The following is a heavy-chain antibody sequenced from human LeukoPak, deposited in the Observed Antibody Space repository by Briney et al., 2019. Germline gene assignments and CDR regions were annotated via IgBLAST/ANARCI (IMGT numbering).Heavy chain of an antibody. CDR1: GFTFSSYE. D-gene: IGHD5-24*01. Sequence: GGSLRLSCAASGFTFSSYEMNWVRQAPGKGLEWVSVIYSGGSTYYADSVKGRFTISRDNSKNTLYLQMNSLRAEDTAVYYCAREGRDGTFGYYYYYMDVWGKGTTVTISS. V-gene: IGHV3-66*01. CDR3: AREGRDGTFGYYYYYMDV. J-gene: IGHJ6*03. CDR2: IYSGGST.